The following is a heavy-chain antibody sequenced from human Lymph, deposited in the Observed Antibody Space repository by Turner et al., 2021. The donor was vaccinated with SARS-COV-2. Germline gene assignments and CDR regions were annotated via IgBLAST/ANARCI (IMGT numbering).Heavy chain of an antibody. Sequence: VRLVHYGAEGKNPSALVIVSLHAPQNTFNGYYMHWLRQAPGQGLEWMGGNNPNGGGTSYGQKMQGRVTMTRDTSNITAYMELSRLRSYCTAVYDCVRGESRAVADTQYFDYWGQGTLVTVSS. V-gene: IGHV1-2*02. CDR1: QNTFNGYY. D-gene: IGHD6-19*01. CDR3: VRGESRAVADTQYFDY. J-gene: IGHJ4*02. CDR2: NNPNGGGT.